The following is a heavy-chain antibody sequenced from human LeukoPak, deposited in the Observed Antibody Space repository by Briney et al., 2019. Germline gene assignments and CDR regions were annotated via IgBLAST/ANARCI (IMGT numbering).Heavy chain of an antibody. CDR2: IYYSGST. CDR1: GVSISSYY. D-gene: IGHD3-9*01. CDR3: ARGDILTGYYPTFDY. Sequence: SETLSLTCTVSGVSISSYYWSWIRQPPGKGLEWIGYIYYSGSTNYNPSLKSRVTISVDTSKNQFSLKLSSVTAADTAVYYCARGDILTGYYPTFDYWGQGTLVTVSS. V-gene: IGHV4-59*01. J-gene: IGHJ4*02.